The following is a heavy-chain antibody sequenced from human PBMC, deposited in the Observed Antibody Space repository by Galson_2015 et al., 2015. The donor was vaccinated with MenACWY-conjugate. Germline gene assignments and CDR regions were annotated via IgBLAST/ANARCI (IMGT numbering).Heavy chain of an antibody. CDR2: VGTDGGT. CDR3: ARDRGLGFDG. Sequence: SLRLSCAASGFIFSNYAMHWVRQAPGKGLEWVSGVGTDGGTNYSGSVKGRFTISRENAKNSLYLQMNSMSAVDTAVYYCARDRGLGFDGWGRGTLVTVSS. CDR1: GFIFSNYA. V-gene: IGHV3-13*01. J-gene: IGHJ1*01.